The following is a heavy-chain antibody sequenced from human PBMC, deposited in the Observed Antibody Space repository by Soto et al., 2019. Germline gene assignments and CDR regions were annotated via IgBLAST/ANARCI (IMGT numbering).Heavy chain of an antibody. CDR2: IYYTGST. CDR3: ARLGGYYQAFDN. J-gene: IGHJ4*02. D-gene: IGHD3-22*01. Sequence: SETLSLTCTVSGDSIWNNYLSWIRQPPGKGLEWVGYIYYTGSTKYNPSLKSRVTISVDTSKNQVSLKLSSVTAADTAVYYCARLGGYYQAFDNWGQGTLVTVSS. CDR1: GDSIWNNY. V-gene: IGHV4-59*08.